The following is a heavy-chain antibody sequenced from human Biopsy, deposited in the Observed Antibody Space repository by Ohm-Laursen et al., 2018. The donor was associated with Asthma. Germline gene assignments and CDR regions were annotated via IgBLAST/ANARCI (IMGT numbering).Heavy chain of an antibody. Sequence: SSVKVSCKSLGGTFNTYVIGWARQAPGQGLEWMGGINTVFGTPTYPQKFQDRGTITADDSTSTVYMELSSLRSEDTAVYYCARKAGSCISRTCYSLDFWGQGTLVTVSS. V-gene: IGHV1-69*01. CDR3: ARKAGSCISRTCYSLDF. CDR1: GGTFNTYV. D-gene: IGHD2-2*01. CDR2: INTVFGTP. J-gene: IGHJ4*02.